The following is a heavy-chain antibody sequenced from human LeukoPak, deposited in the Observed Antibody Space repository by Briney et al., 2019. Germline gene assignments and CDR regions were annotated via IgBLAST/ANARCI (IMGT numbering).Heavy chain of an antibody. Sequence: SETLSLTCTVSGYSISSGYYWGWIRQPPGKGLEWIGSIYHSGSTYYNPSLKSRVTISVDTSKNQFSLKLSSVTAADTAVYYCARGWFGEARYFDYWGQGTLVTVSS. D-gene: IGHD3-10*01. CDR3: ARGWFGEARYFDY. J-gene: IGHJ4*02. CDR1: GYSISSGYY. V-gene: IGHV4-38-2*02. CDR2: IYHSGST.